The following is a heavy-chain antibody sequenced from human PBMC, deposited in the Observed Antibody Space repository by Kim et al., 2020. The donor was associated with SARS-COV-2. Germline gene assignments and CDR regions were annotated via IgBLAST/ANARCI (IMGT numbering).Heavy chain of an antibody. CDR3: ARDRFGTFYYYYGMDV. Sequence: SETLSLTCTVSGGSISSGGYYWSWIRQHPGKGLEWIGYIYYSGSTYYNPSLKSRVTISVDTSKNQFSLKLSSVTAADTAVYYCARDRFGTFYYYYGMDVWGQGTTVTVSS. J-gene: IGHJ6*02. D-gene: IGHD3-10*01. V-gene: IGHV4-31*03. CDR2: IYYSGST. CDR1: GGSISSGGYY.